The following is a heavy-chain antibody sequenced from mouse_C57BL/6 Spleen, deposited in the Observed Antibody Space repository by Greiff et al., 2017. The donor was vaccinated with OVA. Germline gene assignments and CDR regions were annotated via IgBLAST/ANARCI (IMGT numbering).Heavy chain of an antibody. CDR2: ISDGGSYT. Sequence: EVQLVESGGGLVKPGGSLKLSCAASGFTFSSYAMSWVRQTPEKRLEWVATISDGGSYTYYPDNVKGRFTISRDKAKNNLYLQMSHLKSEDTAMYYCARDLTGTGDYWGQGTTLTVSS. V-gene: IGHV5-4*01. CDR1: GFTFSSYA. CDR3: ARDLTGTGDY. D-gene: IGHD4-1*01. J-gene: IGHJ2*01.